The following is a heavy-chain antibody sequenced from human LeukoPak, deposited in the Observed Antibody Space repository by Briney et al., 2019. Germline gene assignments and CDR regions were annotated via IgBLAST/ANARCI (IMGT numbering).Heavy chain of an antibody. J-gene: IGHJ4*02. Sequence: ASVKVSCKASGYTFTAYYMHWVRQAPAQGLEWMTWINPNSGGTNFAQKFQGRVTVTRDTSITTAYMELTRLTSDDTAVYYCARGGASGRQPTADYWGQGTLVTVSS. CDR2: INPNSGGT. CDR1: GYTFTAYY. CDR3: ARGGASGRQPTADY. V-gene: IGHV1-2*02. D-gene: IGHD3-10*01.